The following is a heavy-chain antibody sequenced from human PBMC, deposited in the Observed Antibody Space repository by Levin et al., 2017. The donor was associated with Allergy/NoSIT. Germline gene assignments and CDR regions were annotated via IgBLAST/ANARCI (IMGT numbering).Heavy chain of an antibody. J-gene: IGHJ6*03. CDR3: ARLPRPHAAGPYQYHDYYMDV. CDR2: IYYTTST. D-gene: IGHD2-2*01. V-gene: IGHV4-39*01. CDR1: GASITSSTYY. Sequence: SETLSLTCSVSGASITSSTYYWGWIRQPPGKGLEWIGGIYYTTSTYYNPSLRGRITMSVDTSKNQFSLKVNSVTAADTAVYYCARLPRPHAAGPYQYHDYYMDVWGKGTTVTVSS.